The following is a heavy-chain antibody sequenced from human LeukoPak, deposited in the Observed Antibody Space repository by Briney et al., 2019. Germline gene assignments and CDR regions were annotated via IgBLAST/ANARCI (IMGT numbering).Heavy chain of an antibody. CDR3: ARSIHSSSSSWFDY. CDR1: GYTFTSNY. J-gene: IGHJ4*02. V-gene: IGHV1-46*01. Sequence: ASVKVSCKAFGYTFTSNYMHWVRQAPGQGPEWMGVISPGGGSTTYAQKFQGRVTLTRDMSTSTDYLELSSLRSEDTAVYYCARSIHSSSSSWFDYWGQGTLVTVSS. CDR2: ISPGGGST. D-gene: IGHD6-6*01.